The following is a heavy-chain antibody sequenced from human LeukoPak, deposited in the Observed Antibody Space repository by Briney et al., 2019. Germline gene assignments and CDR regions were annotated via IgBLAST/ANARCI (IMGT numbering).Heavy chain of an antibody. D-gene: IGHD3-3*01. CDR2: IYHSGST. CDR1: GYSISSGYY. J-gene: IGHJ3*02. V-gene: IGHV4-38-2*02. CDR3: AREAFWSGYYVRNDAFDI. Sequence: SETLSLTCTVSGYSISSGYYWGWIRQPPGKGLEWIGSIYHSGSTYYNPSLKSRVTTSVDTSKNQFSLRLSSVTAADTAVYYCAREAFWSGYYVRNDAFDIWGQGTMVTVSS.